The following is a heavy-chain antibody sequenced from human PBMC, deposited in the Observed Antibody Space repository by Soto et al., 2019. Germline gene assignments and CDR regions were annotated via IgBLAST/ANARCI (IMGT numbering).Heavy chain of an antibody. CDR3: AKYDYYDSSGYSTPFDY. Sequence: QVLLVESGGGVVQPGRSLRLSCAASGFTFSSYGMHWVRQAPGKGLEWVAVISYDGSNKYYADSVKGRFTISRDNSKNTLYLQMNSLRAEDTAVYYCAKYDYYDSSGYSTPFDYWDQGTLVSVSS. J-gene: IGHJ4*02. CDR2: ISYDGSNK. V-gene: IGHV3-30*18. CDR1: GFTFSSYG. D-gene: IGHD3-22*01.